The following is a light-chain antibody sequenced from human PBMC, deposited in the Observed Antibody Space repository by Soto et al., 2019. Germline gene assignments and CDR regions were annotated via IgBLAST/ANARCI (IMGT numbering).Light chain of an antibody. V-gene: IGLV6-57*02. CDR3: QSSDGNNMV. J-gene: IGLJ2*01. CDR2: EDN. Sequence: NFMLTQPHSVSESPGKTVTISCTGSSGSIASGYVQWYQQRPGSAPTTLIYEDNQRPAGVPDRFSGSIDSSSNSASLTISGLRPEDEADYHCQSSDGNNMVFGGGTKLTVL. CDR1: SGSIASGY.